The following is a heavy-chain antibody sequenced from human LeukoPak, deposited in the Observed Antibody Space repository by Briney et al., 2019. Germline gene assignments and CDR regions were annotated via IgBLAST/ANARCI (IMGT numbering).Heavy chain of an antibody. CDR1: GASISSSNW. D-gene: IGHD5-12*01. CDR2: IYHSGST. V-gene: IGHV4-4*02. Sequence: SGTLSLTCAVSGASISSSNWWSWVRQPPGKGLEWIGEIYHSGSTNYNPSLKSRVTISVDTSKNQFSLKLSSVTAADTAVYYCARGRGYSGYDGDYALDYWGQGTLVTVSS. CDR3: ARGRGYSGYDGDYALDY. J-gene: IGHJ4*02.